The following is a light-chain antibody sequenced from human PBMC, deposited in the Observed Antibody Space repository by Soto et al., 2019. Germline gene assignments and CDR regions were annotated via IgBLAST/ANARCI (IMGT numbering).Light chain of an antibody. CDR3: QQYKVWPPWT. J-gene: IGKJ1*01. CDR1: QNITTN. Sequence: EVVMTQSPVTLSVSPGERATLSCRASQNITTNLAWYQQKPGQAPRLLIYGASTRATGIPARFSGSGSGTEFTLTISSLQSEDFAVYYCQQYKVWPPWTFGQGTDVEIK. V-gene: IGKV3-15*01. CDR2: GAS.